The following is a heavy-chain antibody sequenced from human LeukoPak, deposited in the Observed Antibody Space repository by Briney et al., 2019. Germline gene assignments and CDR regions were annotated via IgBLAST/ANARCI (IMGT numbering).Heavy chain of an antibody. CDR2: IGSSSSYI. V-gene: IGHV3-21*01. CDR3: ARVRYYDILTGYYYGMDV. Sequence: GRSLRLSCAASGFTFSSYGMHWVRQAPGKGLEWVSSIGSSSSYIYYADSVKGRFTISRDNAKNSLYLQMNSLRAEDTAVYYCARVRYYDILTGYYYGMDVWGKGTTVTVSS. D-gene: IGHD3-9*01. J-gene: IGHJ6*04. CDR1: GFTFSSYG.